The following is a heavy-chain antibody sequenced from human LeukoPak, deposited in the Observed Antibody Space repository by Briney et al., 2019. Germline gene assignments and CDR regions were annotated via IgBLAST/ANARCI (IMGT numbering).Heavy chain of an antibody. V-gene: IGHV3-33*06. D-gene: IGHD6-19*01. CDR2: IWYDGSNK. CDR3: AKESSSGWGFDY. J-gene: IGHJ4*02. Sequence: PGGSLRLSCAASGFTFSSYGMHWVRQAPGKGLEWVAVIWYDGSNKYYADSVKGRFTISRDNSKNTLYLQMNSLRAEDTAVYYCAKESSSGWGFDYWGQGALVTVSS. CDR1: GFTFSSYG.